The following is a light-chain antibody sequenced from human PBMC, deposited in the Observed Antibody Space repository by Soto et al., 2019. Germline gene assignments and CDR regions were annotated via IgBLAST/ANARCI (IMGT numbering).Light chain of an antibody. CDR1: QRISRY. Sequence: DIQMTQSPSTLSASVGDRVPITCRASQRISRYLAWYQQKPGEAPKLLIYDASSLQSGVPSRFSGSGSGTEFSLSITGLQPDDFATYYCQQYHSYPITFGGGTKVDIK. J-gene: IGKJ4*01. V-gene: IGKV1-5*01. CDR3: QQYHSYPIT. CDR2: DAS.